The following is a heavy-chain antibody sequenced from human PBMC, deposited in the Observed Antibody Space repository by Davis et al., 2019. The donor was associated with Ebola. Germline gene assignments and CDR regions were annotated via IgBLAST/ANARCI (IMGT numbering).Heavy chain of an antibody. CDR2: TLPIFGAA. V-gene: IGHV1-69*13. CDR3: ASDRICSGGLCPSTDAFDI. J-gene: IGHJ3*02. CDR1: GGTFSSYA. D-gene: IGHD2-15*01. Sequence: SVKVSCKAAGGTFSSYAISWVRQAPGQGLEWMGGTLPIFGAANYAQKFQGRLTITADESTNTVYMELRSLTSEDTAIYYCASDRICSGGLCPSTDAFDIWGQGTMVTVSS.